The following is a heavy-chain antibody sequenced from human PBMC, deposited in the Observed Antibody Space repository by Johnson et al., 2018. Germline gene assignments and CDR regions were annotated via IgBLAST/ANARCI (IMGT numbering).Heavy chain of an antibody. CDR3: ARHIVVVPYYYGMDV. D-gene: IGHD2-2*01. V-gene: IGHV4-59*01. Sequence: QVQLQESGPGLVKPSETLSLTCTVSGGSISSYYWSWIRQPPGTGLEWIGYIYYSGSTNYNPSLKSRVTISVDTSKNQFSLKLSPVTAADTAVYYCARHIVVVPYYYGMDVWGQGTTVTVSS. CDR2: IYYSGST. J-gene: IGHJ6*02. CDR1: GGSISSYY.